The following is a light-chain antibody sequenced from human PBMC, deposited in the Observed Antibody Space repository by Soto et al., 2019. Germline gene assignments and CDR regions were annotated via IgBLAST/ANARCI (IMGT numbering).Light chain of an antibody. CDR3: QQSFSTLLIT. J-gene: IGKJ5*01. CDR2: AAS. V-gene: IGKV1-39*01. Sequence: IQMTQSPSSLSASVGAGVTITCRASQDIRTYVNWYQQKPGKAPKLLISAASSLQSGVPSRFSARGSGTDFTLTISTLQPEDFATYYCQQSFSTLLITFGQGTRLEGK. CDR1: QDIRTY.